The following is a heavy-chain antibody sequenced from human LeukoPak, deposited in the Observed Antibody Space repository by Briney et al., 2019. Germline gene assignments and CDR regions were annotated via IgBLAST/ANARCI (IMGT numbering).Heavy chain of an antibody. CDR3: TYCSSTSCYNSAFDI. J-gene: IGHJ3*02. Sequence: PGGSLRLSCAASGFTFSSYGMHWVRQAPGKGLEWVAFIRYDGSNKYYADSVKGRFTISRDNSKNTLYLQMNSLRAEDTAVYYCTYCSSTSCYNSAFDIWGQGTMVTVSS. D-gene: IGHD2-2*02. CDR1: GFTFSSYG. CDR2: IRYDGSNK. V-gene: IGHV3-30*02.